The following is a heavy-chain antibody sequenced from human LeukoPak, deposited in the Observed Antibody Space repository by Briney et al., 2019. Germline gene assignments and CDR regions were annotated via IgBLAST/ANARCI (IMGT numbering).Heavy chain of an antibody. D-gene: IGHD6-19*01. CDR2: IYPTGHT. CDR3: ARITDPDYRSGWSGADY. Sequence: SETLSLTCTVSGGSLGNYYWSWIRQPAGKGLEWIGRIYPTGHTHYNPSLKSRVTMSVDTSKNQFSLKMTSLTAADTAVYYCARITDPDYRSGWSGADYWGRGAQVTVSA. V-gene: IGHV4-4*07. J-gene: IGHJ4*02. CDR1: GGSLGNYY.